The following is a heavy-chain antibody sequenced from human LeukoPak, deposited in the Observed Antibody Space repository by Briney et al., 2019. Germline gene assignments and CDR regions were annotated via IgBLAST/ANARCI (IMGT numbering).Heavy chain of an antibody. CDR3: ARVGFWSGYSSGY. Sequence: PSETLSLTCTVYGGSISSSYCGWVRQPPGRGLGWLGEINHSGSSNSNPSLKSRVTISVETSKNQFSLKLSSVTAAETGVYYCARVGFWSGYSSGYWGQGTLVTVSS. J-gene: IGHJ4*02. D-gene: IGHD3-3*01. V-gene: IGHV4-34*01. CDR1: GGSISSSY. CDR2: INHSGSS.